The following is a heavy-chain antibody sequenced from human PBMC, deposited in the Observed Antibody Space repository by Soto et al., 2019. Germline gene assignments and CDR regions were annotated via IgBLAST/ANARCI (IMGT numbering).Heavy chain of an antibody. CDR3: SRGPGVVRGVKGFDP. D-gene: IGHD3-10*01. J-gene: IGHJ5*02. CDR1: GGSFSGYY. CDR2: INHSGST. V-gene: IGHV4-34*01. Sequence: QVQLQQWGAGLLKPSETLSLTCAVYGGSFSGYYWSWIRQPPGKGLEWIGEINHSGSTNYNPSLNRRVTISVDTSENEFSLKLSSVTAADTAVYYCSRGPGVVRGVKGFDPWGQGTLVTVSS.